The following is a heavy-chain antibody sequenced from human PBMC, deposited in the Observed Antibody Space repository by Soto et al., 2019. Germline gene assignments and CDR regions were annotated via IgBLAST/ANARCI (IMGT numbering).Heavy chain of an antibody. CDR3: ARDHGGEDYSSGLFDY. Sequence: QVQLVQSGAEVKKPGASVKVSCKASGYTFTSSAITWVRQAPGQGLEWMGWISAYNGNTNYAQKLQGRVTMTTDTPTTRANMWLRGQRSDDTAVYDCARDHGGEDYSSGLFDYWGQGNLVTVSS. D-gene: IGHD6-19*01. J-gene: IGHJ4*02. CDR1: GYTFTSSA. CDR2: ISAYNGNT. V-gene: IGHV1-18*01.